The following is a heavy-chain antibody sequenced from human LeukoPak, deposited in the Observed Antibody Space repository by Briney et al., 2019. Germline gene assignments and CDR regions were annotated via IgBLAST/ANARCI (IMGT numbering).Heavy chain of an antibody. V-gene: IGHV4-34*01. CDR3: ARVGTTKPYYYYYYMDV. D-gene: IGHD2-2*01. CDR1: GGSFSGYY. Sequence: SETLSLTCAVYGGSFSGYYWSWIRQPPGKGLEWVGEINHSGSTNYKPSLKSRVTISVDTSKNQFSLKLSSVTAADTAVYYCARVGTTKPYYYYYYMDVWGKGTTVTVSS. J-gene: IGHJ6*03. CDR2: INHSGST.